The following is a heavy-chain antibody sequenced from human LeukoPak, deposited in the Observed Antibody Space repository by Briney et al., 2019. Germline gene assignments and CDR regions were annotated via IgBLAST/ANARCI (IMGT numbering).Heavy chain of an antibody. J-gene: IGHJ4*02. V-gene: IGHV1-2*02. CDR3: ASDPIAAAGSD. CDR1: GYTFTGYY. D-gene: IGHD6-13*01. Sequence: ASVKVSCKASGYTFTGYYMHWVRQAPGQGLEWMGWINPNSGGTNYAQEFQGRVTMTRDTSISTAYMELSRLRSDDTAVYYCASDPIAAAGSDWGQGTLVTVSS. CDR2: INPNSGGT.